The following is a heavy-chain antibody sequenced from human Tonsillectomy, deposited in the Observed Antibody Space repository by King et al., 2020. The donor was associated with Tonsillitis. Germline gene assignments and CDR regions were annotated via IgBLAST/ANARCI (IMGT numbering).Heavy chain of an antibody. J-gene: IGHJ4*02. CDR1: GFTFRNYW. Sequence: VQLVESGGGLVQPGGSLRLSCAVSGFTFRNYWMHWVRQVPGKGLIWVARINTDGSSISYVDSVKGRLTISRDNAKNTLYLQMNSLRAEDTAVYYCTRAAYFYDSSGDYPDFDYWGQGTLVTVSS. CDR2: INTDGSSI. D-gene: IGHD3-22*01. V-gene: IGHV3-74*01. CDR3: TRAAYFYDSSGDYPDFDY.